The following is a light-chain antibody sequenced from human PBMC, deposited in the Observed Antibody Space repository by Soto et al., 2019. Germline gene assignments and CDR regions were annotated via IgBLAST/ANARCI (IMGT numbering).Light chain of an antibody. CDR2: DAS. J-gene: IGKJ1*01. CDR1: QTIFRW. CDR3: QQYNSYPWK. Sequence: DIQMTQSPSTLSASVGDRVTITCRASQTIFRWLAWYQQRPGKAPNLLISDASDLQSGVPSRFSGSGSGAEFSLSIGRLLPYVFATYSCQQYNSYPWKFGQGTKV. V-gene: IGKV1-5*01.